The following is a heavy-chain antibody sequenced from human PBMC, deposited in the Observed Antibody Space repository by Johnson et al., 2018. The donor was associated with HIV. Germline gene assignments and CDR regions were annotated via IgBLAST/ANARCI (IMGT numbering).Heavy chain of an antibody. CDR2: VTGSGAAT. J-gene: IGHJ3*02. CDR1: GFIFDDYG. Sequence: VQLVESGGGVVRPVGSLRLSCAASGFIFDDYGMSWVRQAPGKGLEWVSCVTGSGAATNYADSVKGRFTTYRDNSKNMLYLQMNSLGAEDTALYYCARRGGPEGWGAFDIWGQGTMVTVSS. D-gene: IGHD3-10*01. CDR3: ARRGGPEGWGAFDI. V-gene: IGHV3-23*04.